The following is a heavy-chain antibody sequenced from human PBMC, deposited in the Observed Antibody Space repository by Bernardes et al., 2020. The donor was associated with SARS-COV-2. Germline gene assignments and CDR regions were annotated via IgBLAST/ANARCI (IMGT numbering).Heavy chain of an antibody. Sequence: ASVKVSCKASGYSFSNYVINWVRQAPGQGLEWMGWITTYSGDTNYAQNLQGRVTMTTDTSTSIAYMELRSLRSDDTAVYYCARDRSYNDAFDMWGPGTRVTVSS. V-gene: IGHV1-18*01. J-gene: IGHJ1*01. D-gene: IGHD1-26*01. CDR3: ARDRSYNDAFDM. CDR1: GYSFSNYV. CDR2: ITTYSGDT.